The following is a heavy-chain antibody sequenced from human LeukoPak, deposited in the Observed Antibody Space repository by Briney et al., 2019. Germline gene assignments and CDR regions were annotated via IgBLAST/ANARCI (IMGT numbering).Heavy chain of an antibody. CDR2: IIPIFGTA. D-gene: IGHD1-7*01. CDR3: ARGKLGLPYYYYMDV. CDR1: GGTFSSYA. V-gene: IGHV1-69*05. Sequence: SVKVSCKASGGTFSSYAISWVRQAPGQGLEWMGGIIPIFGTANYAQKFQGRVTITTDESTSTAYMELSSLRSEDTAVYYCARGKLGLPYYYYMDVWGKGTTVTVSS. J-gene: IGHJ6*03.